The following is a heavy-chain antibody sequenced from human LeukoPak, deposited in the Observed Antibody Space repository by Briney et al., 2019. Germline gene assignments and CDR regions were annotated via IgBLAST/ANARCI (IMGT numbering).Heavy chain of an antibody. V-gene: IGHV3-7*05. CDR3: ARDPYSSTWSYGMDV. Sequence: GGSLRLSCAASGFTFSSYWMSWVRQAPGRGLEWVANIKQDGSEEAYVGSVKGRFTISRDNAKNSLFLQMNTLRAEDTAVYYCARDPYSSTWSYGMDVWGQGTTVTVSS. D-gene: IGHD6-6*01. CDR1: GFTFSSYW. J-gene: IGHJ6*02. CDR2: IKQDGSEE.